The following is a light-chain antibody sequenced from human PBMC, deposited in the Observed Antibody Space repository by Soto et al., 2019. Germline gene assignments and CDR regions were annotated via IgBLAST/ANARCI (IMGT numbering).Light chain of an antibody. CDR1: QSVSGY. J-gene: IGKJ2*01. CDR2: DAS. CDR3: KHRINWPLYT. Sequence: EIVLTQSPATLSLSPGERVTLSCRASQSVSGYLAWYQQKPGQAPRLLIYDASNRATGIPARFSGSGSGTDFNLTISALEPEDFAVYYCKHRINWPLYTVGQGTKLEIK. V-gene: IGKV3-11*01.